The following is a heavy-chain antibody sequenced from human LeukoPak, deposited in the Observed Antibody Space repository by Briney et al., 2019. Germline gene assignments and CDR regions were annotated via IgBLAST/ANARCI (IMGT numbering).Heavy chain of an antibody. J-gene: IGHJ6*03. D-gene: IGHD5-12*01. V-gene: IGHV4-59*01. CDR3: ARGKRGGYDYYYYYYMDV. CDR1: GGSISSYH. CDR2: IYYSGST. Sequence: SETLSLTCTVSGGSISSYHWSWIRQPPGKGLEWIGYIYYSGSTNYNPSLKSRVTISVDTSKNQFSLKLSSVTAADTAVYYCARGKRGGYDYYYYYYMDVWGKGTTVTVSS.